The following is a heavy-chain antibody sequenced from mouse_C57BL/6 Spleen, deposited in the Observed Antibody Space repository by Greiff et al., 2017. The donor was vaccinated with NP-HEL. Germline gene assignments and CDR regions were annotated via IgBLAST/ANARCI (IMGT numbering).Heavy chain of an antibody. V-gene: IGHV1-53*01. J-gene: IGHJ4*01. CDR2: INPSNGGT. D-gene: IGHD2-10*02. CDR1: GYTFTSYW. Sequence: QVQLQQPGTELVKPGASVKLSCKASGYTFTSYWMHWVKQRPGQGLEWIGNINPSNGGTNYNEKFKGKATLTADTSSSTAYMQLSSLTSEDSAVFSYARGYGIYAMDDWGKGTSVTVSS. CDR3: ARGYGIYAMDD.